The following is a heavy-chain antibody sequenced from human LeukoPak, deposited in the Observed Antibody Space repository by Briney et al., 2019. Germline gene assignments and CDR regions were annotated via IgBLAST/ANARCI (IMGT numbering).Heavy chain of an antibody. D-gene: IGHD3-16*02. CDR2: ISAYNGNT. Sequence: ASVTVSCKASGYTFTSYGISWVRQAPGQGLEWMGWISAYNGNTNYAQKLQGRVTMTTDTSTSTAYMELSSLRSEDTAVYYCARDSSAIGYDYVWGSYRYYFDYWGQGTLVTVSS. CDR1: GYTFTSYG. J-gene: IGHJ4*02. CDR3: ARDSSAIGYDYVWGSYRYYFDY. V-gene: IGHV1-18*01.